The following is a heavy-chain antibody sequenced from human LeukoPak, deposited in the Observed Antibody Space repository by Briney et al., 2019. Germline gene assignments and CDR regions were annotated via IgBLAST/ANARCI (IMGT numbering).Heavy chain of an antibody. CDR3: ARERDDIVVVPAAMLGWFDP. D-gene: IGHD2-2*01. CDR2: INPNSGGT. Sequence: ASVKVSCKASGYTFTSYDINWVRQATGQGLEWMGWINPNSGGTNYAQKFQGRVTMTRDTSISTAYMELSRLRSDDTAVYYCARERDDIVVVPAAMLGWFDPWGQGTLVTVSS. V-gene: IGHV1-2*02. CDR1: GYTFTSYD. J-gene: IGHJ5*02.